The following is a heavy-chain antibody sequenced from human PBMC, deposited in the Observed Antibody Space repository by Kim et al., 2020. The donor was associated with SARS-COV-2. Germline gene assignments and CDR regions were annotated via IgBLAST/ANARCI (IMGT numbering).Heavy chain of an antibody. D-gene: IGHD1-26*01. CDR3: VKAMGESNWYFGL. J-gene: IGHJ2*01. CDR2: ISWTSGST. V-gene: IGHV3-9*01. Sequence: GGSLRLSCAASGFTFGDYGMNWVRQAPGKGLEWVSGISWTSGSTGYADSVKGRVSISRDNAENYLYLQMNSLRAEDTGVYDCVKAMGESNWYFGLWGRGTMVIVSS. CDR1: GFTFGDYG.